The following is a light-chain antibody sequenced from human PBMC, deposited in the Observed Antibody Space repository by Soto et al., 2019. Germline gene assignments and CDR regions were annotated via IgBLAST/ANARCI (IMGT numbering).Light chain of an antibody. J-gene: IGKJ1*01. CDR2: GAS. Sequence: EIVLAQSPGTLSLSPGERATLSCRASQSVSSNYLAWYQQKPGQAPRLLIYGASSRATGIPDRFSGSGSGTDFTLTTSRLEPEDFAVYYCQQYVSSPWTFGQGTKVEIK. CDR1: QSVSSNY. V-gene: IGKV3-20*01. CDR3: QQYVSSPWT.